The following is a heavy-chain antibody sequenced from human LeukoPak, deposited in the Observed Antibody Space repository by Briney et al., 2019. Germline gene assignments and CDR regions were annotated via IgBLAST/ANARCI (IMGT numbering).Heavy chain of an antibody. Sequence: ASVKVSCKASGYTFTGYYMHWVRQAPGQGLEWMGWINPNSGGTNYAQKFQGRVTMTRDTSISTAYMELSRLRSDDTAVYYCARVRTTVTTNVWFDPWGQGTLVTVSS. CDR3: ARVRTTVTTNVWFDP. J-gene: IGHJ5*02. V-gene: IGHV1-2*02. CDR2: INPNSGGT. D-gene: IGHD4-17*01. CDR1: GYTFTGYY.